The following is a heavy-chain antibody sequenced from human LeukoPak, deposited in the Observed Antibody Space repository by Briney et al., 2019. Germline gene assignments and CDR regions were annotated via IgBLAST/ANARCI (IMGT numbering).Heavy chain of an antibody. CDR1: GFAFSSYA. CDR3: AKDRLGAMMYFDF. V-gene: IGHV3-23*01. CDR2: IISSGGVT. Sequence: PGGSLRLSCAASGFAFSSYAMSWVRQAPGKGLEWVSSIISSGGVTYYADSVKGRFTISRDNSKNTLYLQVNSLRVEDTAVYYCAKDRLGAMMYFDFWGQGTLVTASS. J-gene: IGHJ4*02. D-gene: IGHD1-26*01.